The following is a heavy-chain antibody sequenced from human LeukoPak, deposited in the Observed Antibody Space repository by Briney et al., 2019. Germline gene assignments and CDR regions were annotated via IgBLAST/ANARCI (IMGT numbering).Heavy chain of an antibody. CDR1: GFTFSSYG. CDR2: ISYDGSNK. D-gene: IGHD6-6*01. CDR3: ARAMSIAARLQTIFDY. V-gene: IGHV3-30*03. Sequence: PGRSLRLSCAASGFTFSSYGMHWVRQAPGKGLEWVAVISYDGSNKYYADSVKGRFTISRDNSKNTLYLQMNSLRAEDTAVYYCARAMSIAARLQTIFDYWGQGTLVTVSS. J-gene: IGHJ4*02.